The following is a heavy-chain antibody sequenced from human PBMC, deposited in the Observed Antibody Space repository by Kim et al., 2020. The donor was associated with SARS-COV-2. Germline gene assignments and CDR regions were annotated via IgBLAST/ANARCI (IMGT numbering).Heavy chain of an antibody. V-gene: IGHV3-49*03. CDR1: GFTFGDYV. J-gene: IGHJ4*02. Sequence: GGSLRLSCTTSGFTFGDYVLSWFRQAPGKGLEWVGFIRSIPDGATTKYAASLRGGFIISSDDSTAYLQMTSLKAEDTAIYYCARARTFPVRGGSWERFDYWGRGTLVTVSS. CDR2: IRSIPDGATT. CDR3: ARARTFPVRGGSWERFDY. D-gene: IGHD1-1*01.